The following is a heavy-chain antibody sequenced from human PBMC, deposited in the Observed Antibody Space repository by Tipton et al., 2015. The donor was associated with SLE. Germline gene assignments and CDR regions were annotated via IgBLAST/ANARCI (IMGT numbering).Heavy chain of an antibody. Sequence: TLSLTCAVYGGSFSGYYWSWIRQPAGKGLEWIGRIYTSGSTNYNPSLKSRVTISVDTSKNQFSLKLSSVTAADTAVYYCARDKGYWGRGTLVTVSS. CDR1: GGSFSGYY. CDR2: IYTSGST. J-gene: IGHJ4*02. V-gene: IGHV4-4*07. CDR3: ARDKGY.